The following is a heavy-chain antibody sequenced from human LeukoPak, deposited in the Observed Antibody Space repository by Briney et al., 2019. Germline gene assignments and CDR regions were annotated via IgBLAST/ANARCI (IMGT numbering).Heavy chain of an antibody. CDR2: ISSSSSYI. V-gene: IGHV3-21*01. CDR1: GFTFSSYS. Sequence: GGSLRLSCAASGFTFSSYSMNWVRQAPGKGLEWVSSISSSSSYIYYADSVEGRFTISRDNAKNSLYLQMNSLRAEDTAVYYCARAHRKYFDYWGQGTLVTVSS. J-gene: IGHJ4*02. CDR3: ARAHRKYFDY.